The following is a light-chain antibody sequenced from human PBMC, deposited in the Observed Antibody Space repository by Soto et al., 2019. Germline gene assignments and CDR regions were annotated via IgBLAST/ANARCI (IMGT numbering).Light chain of an antibody. J-gene: IGLJ2*01. V-gene: IGLV4-69*01. Sequence: QLVLTQSPSASASLGASVKLTCILSSGHSSYAIAWHQQQPEKGPRYLMKLNSDGSHSKGDGIPDRFSGSSSGAERYLTISRLQSEDEADYYCQTWGTGIRVFGGGTKLTVL. CDR2: LNSDGSH. CDR1: SGHSSYA. CDR3: QTWGTGIRV.